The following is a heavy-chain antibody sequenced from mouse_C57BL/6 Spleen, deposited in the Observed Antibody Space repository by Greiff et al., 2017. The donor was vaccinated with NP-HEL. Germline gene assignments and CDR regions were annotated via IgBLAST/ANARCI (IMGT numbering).Heavy chain of an antibody. CDR2: IYPRSGNT. Sequence: VQLQQSGAELARPGASVKLSCKASGYTFTSYGISWVKQRPGQGLEWIGEIYPRSGNTYYNEKFKGKATLTADKSSSTAYMELRSLTSEDSAVYFCARMLLPFDYWGQGTTLTVSS. D-gene: IGHD2-12*01. CDR1: GYTFTSYG. J-gene: IGHJ2*01. V-gene: IGHV1-81*01. CDR3: ARMLLPFDY.